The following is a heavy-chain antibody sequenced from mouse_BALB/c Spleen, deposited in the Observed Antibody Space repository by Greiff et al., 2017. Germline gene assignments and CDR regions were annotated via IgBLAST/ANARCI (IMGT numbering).Heavy chain of an antibody. J-gene: IGHJ4*01. CDR3: ARKDYGSSYDYAMDY. D-gene: IGHD1-1*01. CDR2: IFPGTGTT. Sequence: VQLQQSGAELVKPGASVKLSCKTSGYTFTSYWIQWVKQRPGQGLGWIGEIFPGTGTTYYNEKFKGKATLTIDTSSSTAYMQLSSLTSEDSAVYFCARKDYGSSYDYAMDYWGQGTSVTVSS. CDR1: GYTFTSYW. V-gene: IGHV1S132*01.